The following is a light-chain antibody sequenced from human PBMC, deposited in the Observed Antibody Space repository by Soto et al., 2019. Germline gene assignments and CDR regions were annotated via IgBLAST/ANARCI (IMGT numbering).Light chain of an antibody. V-gene: IGKV3-20*01. CDR3: QQYGSSPPYT. Sequence: EVVLTQSPGTLSLSPGERATLSCRASQSVSNKYLAWYQQKPGQAPRLLIFGSSDRATGIPDRFSGSGSGTDVTLTISRLEPEDFAVYYCQQYGSSPPYTFVQGTKLEIK. J-gene: IGKJ2*01. CDR2: GSS. CDR1: QSVSNKY.